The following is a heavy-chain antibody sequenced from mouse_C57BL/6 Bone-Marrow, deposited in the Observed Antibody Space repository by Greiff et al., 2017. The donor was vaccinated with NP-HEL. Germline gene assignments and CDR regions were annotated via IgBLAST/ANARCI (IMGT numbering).Heavy chain of an antibody. CDR2: ISYDGSN. V-gene: IGHV3-6*01. D-gene: IGHD2-10*02. Sequence: EVQLQQSGPGLVKPSQSLSLTCSVTGYSITSGYYWNWIRRLPGNKLEWVGSISYDGSNNYSPSLKNRISITRDTSKNQFFLKLNSVTAEDTATYYCASAYGNYLDYWGQGTTLTVSS. J-gene: IGHJ2*01. CDR1: GYSITSGYY. CDR3: ASAYGNYLDY.